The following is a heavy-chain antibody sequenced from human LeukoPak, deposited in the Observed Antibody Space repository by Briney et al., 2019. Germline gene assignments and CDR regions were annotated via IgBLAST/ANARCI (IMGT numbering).Heavy chain of an antibody. V-gene: IGHV3-21*01. CDR2: VSSSSRDI. D-gene: IGHD5-18*01. CDR3: ARAFDTPMAESSHN. CDR1: GFTFSSYS. J-gene: IGHJ4*02. Sequence: GGSLTLSCAASGFTFSSYSMNWVRQAPGKGLEWVSSVSSSSRDINYADSVRGRFTISRDDAKNSLYLQMNGLRAEDTAVYYCARAFDTPMAESSHNWGQGTLVTVSS.